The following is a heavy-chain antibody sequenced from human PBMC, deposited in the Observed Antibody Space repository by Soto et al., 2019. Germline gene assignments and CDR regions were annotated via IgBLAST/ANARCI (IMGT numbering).Heavy chain of an antibody. Sequence: QVQLVESGGGVVQPGRSLRLSCAASGFTFSSYGMHWVRQAPGKGLEWVAVIIYDGSTKYYADSVKGRFTISRDNSMSTLYLQMNSLRAEDTAVYYCAKDRMGAGVRGYFDYWGQGTLVTVSS. CDR3: AKDRMGAGVRGYFDY. CDR2: IIYDGSTK. CDR1: GFTFSSYG. V-gene: IGHV3-30*18. J-gene: IGHJ4*02. D-gene: IGHD3-10*01.